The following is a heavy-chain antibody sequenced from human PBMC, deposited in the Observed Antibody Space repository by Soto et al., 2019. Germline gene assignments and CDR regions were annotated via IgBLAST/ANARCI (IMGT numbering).Heavy chain of an antibody. V-gene: IGHV1-69*13. Sequence: SVKVSCKASGVTFSSYAISWVRQAPGQGLEWMGGIIPIFGTANYAQKFQGRVTITADESTSTAYMELSSLRSEDTAVYHCASTQDIVLMVYAVGGGMDVWGQGTTVTVSS. J-gene: IGHJ6*02. CDR2: IIPIFGTA. CDR3: ASTQDIVLMVYAVGGGMDV. D-gene: IGHD2-8*01. CDR1: GVTFSSYA.